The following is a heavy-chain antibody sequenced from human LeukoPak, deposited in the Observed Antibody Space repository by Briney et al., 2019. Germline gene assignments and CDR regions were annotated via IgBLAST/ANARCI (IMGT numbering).Heavy chain of an antibody. CDR3: VRDGGVSGYDLLDY. CDR2: INQDGSEE. V-gene: IGHV3-7*01. CDR1: GFTFSNYW. Sequence: PGGSLRLSCAASGFTFSNYWMTWVRQAPGKGLECVTHINQDGSEEHYMDSVKARFTISRDNAKNSLSLQMNSLRAEDTAVYYCVRDGGVSGYDLLDYWGQGTLVTVSS. J-gene: IGHJ4*02. D-gene: IGHD5-12*01.